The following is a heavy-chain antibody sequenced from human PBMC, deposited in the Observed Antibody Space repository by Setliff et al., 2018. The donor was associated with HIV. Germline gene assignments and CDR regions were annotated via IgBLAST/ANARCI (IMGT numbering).Heavy chain of an antibody. Sequence: PSETLSLTCTVSGGSISSSSYYWGWIRQPPGKGLEWIGGIYYSGSTYYNPSLKSRVTISVDTSKNQFSLKLSSVTAADTAVYYCARASTRIGYDSSGYPFDYWGQGTLVTVSS. CDR1: GGSISSSSYY. CDR2: IYYSGST. J-gene: IGHJ4*02. D-gene: IGHD3-22*01. V-gene: IGHV4-39*07. CDR3: ARASTRIGYDSSGYPFDY.